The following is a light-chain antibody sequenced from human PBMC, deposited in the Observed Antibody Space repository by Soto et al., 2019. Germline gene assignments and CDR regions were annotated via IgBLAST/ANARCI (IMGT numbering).Light chain of an antibody. V-gene: IGLV2-11*01. CDR2: DVS. CDR3: GSYAGTYSPV. Sequence: QSALTQPPSVSGSPGQSVTISCTGTSSDVGAYNFVSWYQQYPGKAPKLIIFDVSARPSGVPDRFSGSKSGNTASLTISGLQADDEADYYCGSYAGTYSPVLGGGTKLTVL. CDR1: SSDVGAYNF. J-gene: IGLJ2*01.